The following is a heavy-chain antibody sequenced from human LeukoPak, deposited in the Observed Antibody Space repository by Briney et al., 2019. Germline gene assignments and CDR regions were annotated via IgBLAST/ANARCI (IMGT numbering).Heavy chain of an antibody. CDR1: GFTFSDYY. D-gene: IGHD1-26*01. V-gene: IGHV3-11*06. CDR3: ASGSYGWFDP. CDR2: ISSSSSYT. Sequence: GGSLRLSCAASGFTFSDYYMSWIRQAPGKGLEWVSYISSSSSYTNYADSVKGRFTISRDNAKNSLYLQMNSLRAEDTAVYYCASGSYGWFDPWGQGTLVTVSS. J-gene: IGHJ5*02.